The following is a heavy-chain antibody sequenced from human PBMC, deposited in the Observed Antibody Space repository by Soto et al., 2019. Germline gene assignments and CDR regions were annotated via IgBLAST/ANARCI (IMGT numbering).Heavy chain of an antibody. Sequence: GGSLRLSCAASGFTFSSYAMSWVRQAPGKGLEWVSAISGSGGSTYYADSVKGRFTISRDNSKNTLYLQMNSLRAEDTAVYYCAKDLLLWFGESPGLFDYWGQGTLVTVSS. J-gene: IGHJ4*02. V-gene: IGHV3-23*01. CDR2: ISGSGGST. CDR3: AKDLLLWFGESPGLFDY. CDR1: GFTFSSYA. D-gene: IGHD3-10*01.